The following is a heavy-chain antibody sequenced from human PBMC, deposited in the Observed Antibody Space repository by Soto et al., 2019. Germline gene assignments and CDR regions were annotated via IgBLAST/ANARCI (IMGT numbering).Heavy chain of an antibody. CDR1: GYTFTNYG. CDR2: ISPYNGNT. V-gene: IGHV1-18*01. D-gene: IGHD2-15*01. Sequence: QVQLVQSGAEVKKPGASVKVSGKASGYTFTNYGISWVRQAPGQGLEWMGGISPYNGNTNHAQNFQGRVALTTDTSTSTAYMELRSLTSDDTAVYHCARDNGGGHLDYWGQATLVAVSS. CDR3: ARDNGGGHLDY. J-gene: IGHJ4*02.